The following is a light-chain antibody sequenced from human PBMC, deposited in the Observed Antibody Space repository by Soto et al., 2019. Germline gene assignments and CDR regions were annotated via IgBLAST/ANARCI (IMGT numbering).Light chain of an antibody. V-gene: IGKV1-5*01. CDR3: QHGYT. CDR1: QSISSW. Sequence: DIQMTQSPSTLSASVGDRVTITCRASQSISSWLAWYQQKRGKAPKLLIYDASSLESGVPSRFSGSGSGTEFTLTISSLQPDDFATYYCQHGYTFGQGTKLEIK. J-gene: IGKJ2*01. CDR2: DAS.